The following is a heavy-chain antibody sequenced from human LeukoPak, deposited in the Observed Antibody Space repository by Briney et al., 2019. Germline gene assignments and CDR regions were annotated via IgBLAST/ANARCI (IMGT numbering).Heavy chain of an antibody. CDR3: TTERGTQTLEF. D-gene: IGHD1-1*01. CDR2: IKSKSDGGTK. CDR1: GFTFTTAW. J-gene: IGHJ4*02. V-gene: IGHV3-15*01. Sequence: KAGGSLRLSCAASGFTFTTAWMTWVRQAPGKGLEGVGRIKSKSDGGTKYYGAHVKRRFTISRDDLKNTLYLQMSSLKTEDTAVYYCTTERGTQTLEFWGQGTLVTVSS.